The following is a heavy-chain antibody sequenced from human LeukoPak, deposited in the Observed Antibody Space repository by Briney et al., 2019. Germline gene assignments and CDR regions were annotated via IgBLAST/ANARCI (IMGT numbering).Heavy chain of an antibody. J-gene: IGHJ5*02. Sequence: SETLSLTCTVPGGSITSYYWSWIRQPPGKGLEWIGYIYYSGSTKYNPSLKSRVTISVDTSKNQFSLKLSSVTAADTAVYYCARDVRRQRWIQLWPNWFDPWGQGTLVTVSS. CDR1: GGSITSYY. CDR3: ARDVRRQRWIQLWPNWFDP. V-gene: IGHV4-59*12. CDR2: IYYSGST. D-gene: IGHD5-18*01.